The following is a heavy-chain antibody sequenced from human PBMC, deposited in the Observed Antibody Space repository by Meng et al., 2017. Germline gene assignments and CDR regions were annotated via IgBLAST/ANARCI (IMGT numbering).Heavy chain of an antibody. CDR1: CGSVSSGSYY. Sequence: QVQVLGLRPALGGLSETLPPPCTCSCGSVSSGSYYWSWIRQPPGKGLEWIGYMYYSGSTNYNPSLKSRVTISVDTSKNQFSLKLSSVTAADTAVYYCARAIAVAGITIDYWGQGTLVTVSS. CDR2: MYYSGST. D-gene: IGHD6-19*01. J-gene: IGHJ4*02. V-gene: IGHV4-61*01. CDR3: ARAIAVAGITIDY.